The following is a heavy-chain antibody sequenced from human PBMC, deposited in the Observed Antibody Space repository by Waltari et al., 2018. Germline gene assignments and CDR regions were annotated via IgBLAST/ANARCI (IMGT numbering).Heavy chain of an antibody. V-gene: IGHV4-39*01. CDR1: GGSISSSSYY. CDR3: ARQRRGYSYVADAFDI. Sequence: QLQLQESGPGLVKPSETLSLTCPVPGGSISSSSYYWGWIRPPPGKGLEWIGSIYYSGSTYYNPSLKSRVTISVDTSKNQFSLKLSSVTAADTAVYYCARQRRGYSYVADAFDIWGQGTMVTVSS. D-gene: IGHD5-18*01. J-gene: IGHJ3*02. CDR2: IYYSGST.